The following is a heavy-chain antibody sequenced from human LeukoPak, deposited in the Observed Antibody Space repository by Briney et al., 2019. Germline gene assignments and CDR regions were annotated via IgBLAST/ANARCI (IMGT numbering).Heavy chain of an antibody. J-gene: IGHJ5*02. V-gene: IGHV4-59*12. CDR3: ARDLDNINWYGTPPGWFDP. D-gene: IGHD6-13*01. CDR1: GGSISNYY. Sequence: SETLSLTCTVSGGSISNYYWSWIRQPPGKGLEWIGYIYYSGDTNYNPSLKSRVTMSVDTSKNQFSLKLSSVTAADTAVYYCARDLDNINWYGTPPGWFDPWGQGTLVTVSS. CDR2: IYYSGDT.